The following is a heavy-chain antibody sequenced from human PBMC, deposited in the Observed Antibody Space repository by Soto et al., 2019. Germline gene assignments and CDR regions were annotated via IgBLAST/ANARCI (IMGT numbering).Heavy chain of an antibody. CDR2: IYHSGST. V-gene: IGHV4-4*02. D-gene: IGHD3-22*01. CDR1: GGSIGTTNW. J-gene: IGHJ6*02. CDR3: ARVPLSSGYPYYYYGMDV. Sequence: SEPLSLTFAAPGGSIGTTNWWSWVSQHPGRGLEWIGVIYHSGSTDDNPSLKSRVAISVNKSKNQVSLKLSSVTAADAAVYYCARVPLSSGYPYYYYGMDVWGRGTTVTVSS.